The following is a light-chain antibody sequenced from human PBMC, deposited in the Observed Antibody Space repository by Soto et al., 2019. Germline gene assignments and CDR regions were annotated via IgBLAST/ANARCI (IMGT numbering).Light chain of an antibody. Sequence: QSVLTQPPSVSGAPGQRVTISCTGSSSNIGAGYDVHWYQQLPGTAPKLLIYGNINRPSGVPDRFSGSKSGTSASLAITGLQAEDEADYYCQSYDSSLNADYVFGTGTKLTVL. CDR1: SSNIGAGYD. J-gene: IGLJ1*01. CDR3: QSYDSSLNADYV. CDR2: GNI. V-gene: IGLV1-40*01.